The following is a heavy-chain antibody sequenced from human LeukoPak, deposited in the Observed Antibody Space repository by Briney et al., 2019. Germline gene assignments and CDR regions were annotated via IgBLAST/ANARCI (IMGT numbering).Heavy chain of an antibody. J-gene: IGHJ4*02. CDR2: IYYSGST. Sequence: SETLSLTCTVSGGSISSYYWSWIRQHPGKGLEWIGYIYYSGSTYYNPSLKSRVTISVDTSKNQFSLKLSSVTAADTAVYYCARDRGYGGNSDYYFDYWGQGTLVTVSS. CDR1: GGSISSYY. D-gene: IGHD4-23*01. V-gene: IGHV4-59*06. CDR3: ARDRGYGGNSDYYFDY.